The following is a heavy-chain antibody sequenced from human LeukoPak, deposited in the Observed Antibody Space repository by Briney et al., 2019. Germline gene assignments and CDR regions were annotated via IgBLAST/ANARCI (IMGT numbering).Heavy chain of an antibody. CDR2: IYSSGST. D-gene: IGHD4-17*01. CDR3: AREGTTVTHFDY. Sequence: SETLSLTCTVSGGSISSYYWSWIRQPPGKGLEWIGYIYSSGSTNYNPSPTSRVTISVDTSKNQFSLKLRSVTAADTAVYYCAREGTTVTHFDYWGQGTLVTVSS. J-gene: IGHJ4*02. CDR1: GGSISSYY. V-gene: IGHV4-59*01.